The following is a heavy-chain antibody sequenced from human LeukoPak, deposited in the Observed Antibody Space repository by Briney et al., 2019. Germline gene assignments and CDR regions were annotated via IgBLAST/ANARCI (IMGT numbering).Heavy chain of an antibody. CDR2: IWYDGSNK. Sequence: PGGSLRLSCAASGFTFSSYGMHWVRQAPGKGLEWVAVIWYDGSNKYYADSVKGRFTISRDNSKNTLYLQINSLRAEDTAVYYCARYYYDSSGYSPFDYWGQGTLLTVSS. D-gene: IGHD3-22*01. CDR1: GFTFSSYG. V-gene: IGHV3-33*01. CDR3: ARYYYDSSGYSPFDY. J-gene: IGHJ4*02.